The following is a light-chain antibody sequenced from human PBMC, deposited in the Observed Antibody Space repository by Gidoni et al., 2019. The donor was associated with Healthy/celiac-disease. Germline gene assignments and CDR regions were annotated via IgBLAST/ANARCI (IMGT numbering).Light chain of an antibody. V-gene: IGKV1-39*01. CDR3: QQSYSTPRP. CDR1: QSISSY. Sequence: DVQMTQSPSSLSASVGDRVSITCRASQSISSYLNWYQQKPGKAPKLLIYAASSLQSGVPSSFSGSGAGTDFTRTISSLQPEDFATYYCQQSYSTPRPFGQGTKVEIK. CDR2: AAS. J-gene: IGKJ1*01.